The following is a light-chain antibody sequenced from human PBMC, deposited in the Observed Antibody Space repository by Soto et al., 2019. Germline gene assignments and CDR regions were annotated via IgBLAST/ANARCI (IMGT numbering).Light chain of an antibody. V-gene: IGLV2-14*01. CDR1: SSDVGGYNY. CDR2: EVS. CDR3: SSYTSSSTYV. J-gene: IGLJ1*01. Sequence: QSVLTQPASVSGSPGQSITISYTGTSSDVGGYNYVSWYQQHPGKAPKLMIYEVSNRPSGVSNRFSGSKSGNTASLIISGLQAEDEADYYCSSYTSSSTYVFGTGTKVTVL.